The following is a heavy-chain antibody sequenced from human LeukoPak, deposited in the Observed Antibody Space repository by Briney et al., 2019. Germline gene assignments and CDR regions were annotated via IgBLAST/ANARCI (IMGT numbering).Heavy chain of an antibody. CDR2: IYHSGNT. CDR3: ARLYGSGSFRGFS. V-gene: IGHV4-38-2*02. Sequence: SETLSLTCTVSSYSISTDYYWGWIRQPPGKGLEWIGSIYHSGNTNYSPSLKSRVTISVDTSKNQFSLKLTSVTAADTAVYYCARLYGSGSFRGFSWGQGTLVTVSS. D-gene: IGHD3-10*01. CDR1: SYSISTDYY. J-gene: IGHJ4*02.